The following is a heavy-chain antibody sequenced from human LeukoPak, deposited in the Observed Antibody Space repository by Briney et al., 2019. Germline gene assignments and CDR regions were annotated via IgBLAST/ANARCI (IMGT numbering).Heavy chain of an antibody. J-gene: IGHJ4*02. CDR3: VLISVYYFDY. CDR1: GFTFSSYG. Sequence: GGSLRLSCAASGFTFSSYGMHWVRQAPGQGLEWMGIINPSGGSTSYAQKFQGRVTMTRDTSTSTVYMELSSLRSEDTAVYYCVLISVYYFDYWGQGTLVTVSS. V-gene: IGHV1-46*01. D-gene: IGHD2-8*01. CDR2: INPSGGST.